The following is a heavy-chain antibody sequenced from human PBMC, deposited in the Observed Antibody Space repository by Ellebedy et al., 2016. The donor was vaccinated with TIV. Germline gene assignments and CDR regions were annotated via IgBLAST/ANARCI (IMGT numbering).Heavy chain of an antibody. CDR2: IKSKTDGGTT. J-gene: IGHJ4*02. Sequence: GESLKISCEASGFIFSIFSMNWVRQAPGKGLEWVGRIKSKTDGGTTDYAAPVKGRFTISRDDSKNTLFLEMNSLKIEDTAMFYCATGRDWFKYWGQGALVTVSS. D-gene: IGHD3-9*01. CDR3: ATGRDWFKY. V-gene: IGHV3-15*07. CDR1: GFIFSIFS.